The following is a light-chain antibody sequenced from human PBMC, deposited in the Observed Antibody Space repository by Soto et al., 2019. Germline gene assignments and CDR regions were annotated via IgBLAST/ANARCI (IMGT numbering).Light chain of an antibody. J-gene: IGKJ4*01. CDR1: QGISNF. Sequence: DIQMTQSPSSLSASIGDRVTITCRASQGISNFVAWYQQKPGEVPRLLIYLASTLQSGVPSRFSGSGSATVFTLTISSLQPEDAATYYCQKDNSAPLTFGGGTKVEIK. CDR3: QKDNSAPLT. V-gene: IGKV1-27*01. CDR2: LAS.